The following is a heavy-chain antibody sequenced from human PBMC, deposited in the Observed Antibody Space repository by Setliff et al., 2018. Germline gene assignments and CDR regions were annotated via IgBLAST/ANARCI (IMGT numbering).Heavy chain of an antibody. V-gene: IGHV1-46*01. CDR2: INIGGGST. CDR3: AKQKNTGYGQPVDS. D-gene: IGHD5-12*01. CDR1: GYSFTSYY. Sequence: ASVKVSCKASGYSFTSYYMYWLRQAPGQGPEWIGIINIGGGSTSYAQKFEDRVTMTRDTSTSTVYLEVTSLRAEDTALYFCAKQKNTGYGQPVDSWGQGVQVTVSS. J-gene: IGHJ4*02.